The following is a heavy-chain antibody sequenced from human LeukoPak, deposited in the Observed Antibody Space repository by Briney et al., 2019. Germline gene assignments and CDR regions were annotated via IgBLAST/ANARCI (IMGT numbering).Heavy chain of an antibody. Sequence: GGSLRLSCAASGFTFSSYWMSWVRQAPGKGLEWAANIKQDGSEKYYVDSVKGRFTISRDNAKNSLYLQMNSLRAEDTAVYYCARDRQGAIAAAGKPGFDPWGQGTLVTVSS. J-gene: IGHJ5*02. CDR2: IKQDGSEK. D-gene: IGHD6-13*01. V-gene: IGHV3-7*01. CDR1: GFTFSSYW. CDR3: ARDRQGAIAAAGKPGFDP.